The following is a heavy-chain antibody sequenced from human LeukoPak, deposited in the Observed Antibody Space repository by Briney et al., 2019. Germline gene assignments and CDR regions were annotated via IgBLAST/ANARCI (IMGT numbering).Heavy chain of an antibody. CDR3: ASRASTVTGYYYYYMDV. J-gene: IGHJ6*03. Sequence: ASVKVSCKASGYTFTSYDIYWVRQAPGQGLEGMGWINPNSGNTGYAQKFHGRVTMTRNTSISTVYMELSSLRSDDTAVYYCASRASTVTGYYYYYMDVWGKGTTVTVSS. D-gene: IGHD4-17*01. CDR2: INPNSGNT. V-gene: IGHV1-8*01. CDR1: GYTFTSYD.